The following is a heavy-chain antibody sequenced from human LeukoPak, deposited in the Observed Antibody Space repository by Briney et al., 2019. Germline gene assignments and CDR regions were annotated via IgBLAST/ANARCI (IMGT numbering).Heavy chain of an antibody. CDR2: INSDGSST. Sequence: PGGSLRLSCAASGLTFSNYWMHWVRQAPGKGLVWVSRINSDGSSTSYADSVKGRFTISRDNAKNTLSLQMNSLRAEDTAVYYCARDYDFWSGFFDYWGQGTLVTVSS. V-gene: IGHV3-74*01. J-gene: IGHJ4*02. CDR1: GLTFSNYW. D-gene: IGHD3-3*01. CDR3: ARDYDFWSGFFDY.